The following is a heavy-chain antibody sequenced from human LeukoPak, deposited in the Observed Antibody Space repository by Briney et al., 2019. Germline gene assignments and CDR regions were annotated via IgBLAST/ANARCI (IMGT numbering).Heavy chain of an antibody. CDR1: GYTFTTHD. V-gene: IGHV1-18*01. J-gene: IGHJ4*02. Sequence: ASVKVSCKASGYTFTTHDINWVRQATGQGLEWMGWISAYNGNTNYAQKLQGRVTMTTDTSTSTAYMELRSLRSDDTAVYYCARDPSGSYWVGSAWSVASLDYWGQGTLVTVSS. CDR3: ARDPSGSYWVGSAWSVASLDY. CDR2: ISAYNGNT. D-gene: IGHD1-26*01.